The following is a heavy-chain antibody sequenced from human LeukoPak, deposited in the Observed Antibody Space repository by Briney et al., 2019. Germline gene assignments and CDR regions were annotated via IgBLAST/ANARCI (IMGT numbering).Heavy chain of an antibody. Sequence: GGSLRLSCAASGFTFSSYWMHWVRQAPGKGLVWVSRINSDGSSTSYADSVKGRFTISRDNAKNTLYLQMNSLRADDTAVYYCGSSPYVWGIDHWGQGTPVTVSS. CDR3: GSSPYVWGIDH. D-gene: IGHD3-16*01. CDR2: INSDGSST. CDR1: GFTFSSYW. V-gene: IGHV3-74*01. J-gene: IGHJ4*02.